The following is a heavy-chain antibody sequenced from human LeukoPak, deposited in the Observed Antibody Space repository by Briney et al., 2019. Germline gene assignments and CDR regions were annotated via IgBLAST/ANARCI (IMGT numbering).Heavy chain of an antibody. D-gene: IGHD3-10*01. J-gene: IGHJ4*02. CDR3: ARDFGSGSYYNPLYFDY. Sequence: SETLSLTCTVSGGSISSYYWSWIRQPAGKGLEWIGRIYTSGSTNYNPSVKSRVTISVDKSKNQFSLKLSSVTAADTAVYYCARDFGSGSYYNPLYFDYWGQGTLVTVSS. CDR2: IYTSGST. V-gene: IGHV4-4*07. CDR1: GGSISSYY.